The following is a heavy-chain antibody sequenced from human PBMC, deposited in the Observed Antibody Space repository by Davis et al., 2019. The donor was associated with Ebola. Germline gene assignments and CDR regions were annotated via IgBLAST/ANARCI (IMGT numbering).Heavy chain of an antibody. J-gene: IGHJ4*02. CDR2: INGPGSDT. Sequence: GESLKISCAVSGFTLSNHGMSWVRQAPGKGLEWVSSINGPGSDTFYAGSVKGRFTISRDNSKNTLYLQMNRLRVDDTALYYCAKAESFHDFWTANVATHWGQGTLVSVSS. V-gene: IGHV3-23*01. CDR1: GFTLSNHG. CDR3: AKAESFHDFWTANVATH. D-gene: IGHD3/OR15-3a*01.